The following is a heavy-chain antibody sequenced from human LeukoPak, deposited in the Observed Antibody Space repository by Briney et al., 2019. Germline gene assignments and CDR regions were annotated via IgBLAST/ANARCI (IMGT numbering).Heavy chain of an antibody. CDR1: GFTFTNHN. CDR2: VGSGGDAM. V-gene: IGHV3-48*01. CDR3: ARGSPPDY. Sequence: GGSLRLSCAVSGFTFTNHNMNWVRQAPGEGLEWVSYVGSGGDAMFYADSVKGRFTISRDNAKNSLYLQMNSLRVEDTAVYYCARGSPPDYWGQGTLVTVSS. J-gene: IGHJ4*02.